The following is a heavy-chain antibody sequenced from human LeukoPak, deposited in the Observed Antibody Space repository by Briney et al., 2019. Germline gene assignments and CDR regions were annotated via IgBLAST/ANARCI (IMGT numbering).Heavy chain of an antibody. V-gene: IGHV4-34*01. CDR3: ARGRVPPPDFWSGYYSRRWVAYFDY. D-gene: IGHD3-3*01. CDR2: INHSGST. J-gene: IGHJ4*02. Sequence: PSETLSLTCVVYGGSFSGYYWSWIRQPPGKGLEWIGEINHSGSTNHNPSLKSRVTISVDTSKNQFSLKLSSVTAADTAVYYCARGRVPPPDFWSGYYSRRWVAYFDYWGQGTLVTVSS. CDR1: GGSFSGYY.